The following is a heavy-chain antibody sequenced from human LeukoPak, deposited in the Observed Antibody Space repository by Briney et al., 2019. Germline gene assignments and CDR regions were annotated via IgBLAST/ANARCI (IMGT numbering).Heavy chain of an antibody. V-gene: IGHV1-18*01. J-gene: IGHJ5*02. D-gene: IGHD2-2*03. Sequence: GASVKVSCKASGYTFTSYGISWVRQAPGQGLEWMGWISAYNGNTNYAQKLQGRVTMTTDTSTSTAYMELRSLRSDDTAVYYCARGASGDCSSTSCYPVFVFGWFDPWGQRTLVTVSS. CDR3: ARGASGDCSSTSCYPVFVFGWFDP. CDR2: ISAYNGNT. CDR1: GYTFTSYG.